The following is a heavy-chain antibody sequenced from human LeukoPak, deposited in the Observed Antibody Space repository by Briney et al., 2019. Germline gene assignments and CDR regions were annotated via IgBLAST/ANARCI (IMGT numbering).Heavy chain of an antibody. D-gene: IGHD2/OR15-2a*01. CDR3: ARPPSISNPYFGMDV. CDR1: GFTFSSYE. J-gene: IGHJ6*02. CDR2: ISRSGTTI. Sequence: GGSPRLSCAASGFTFSSYEMNWVRQAPGKGLEWVSYISRSGTTIYYADSVKGRFTISRDNAKNSLYLQMNSLRAEDTAVYYCARPPSISNPYFGMDVWGQGTTVTVSS. V-gene: IGHV3-48*03.